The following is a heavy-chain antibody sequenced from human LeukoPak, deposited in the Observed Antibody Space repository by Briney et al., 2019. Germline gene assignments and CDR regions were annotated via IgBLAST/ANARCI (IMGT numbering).Heavy chain of an antibody. V-gene: IGHV3-30*04. D-gene: IGHD6-19*01. J-gene: IGHJ4*02. CDR2: ISFDGSNQ. CDR1: GFTFSSYA. CDR3: AKVVVPGTHYFDY. Sequence: GGSLRLSCAASGFTFSSYAMHWVRQAPGKGLEWVAVISFDGSNQFYADSVKGRFTISRDNSKNTLFLHMSSLRPEDTAVYYCAKVVVPGTHYFDYWGQGTLVTVSS.